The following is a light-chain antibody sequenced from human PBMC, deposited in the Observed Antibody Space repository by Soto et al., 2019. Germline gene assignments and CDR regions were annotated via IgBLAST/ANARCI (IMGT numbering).Light chain of an antibody. CDR2: PAS. CDR3: QQLRTYPFS. CDR1: QDISTS. J-gene: IGKJ2*03. V-gene: IGKV1-9*01. Sequence: DIQLTQSPSFLSASVGDRVTVSCRASQDISTSLAWFQQKAGKVPQLLVYPASTLQDGVPSRFSGSGSGTYFPLTINNLQAEDFATYYCQQLRTYPFSFGPGNKLDIK.